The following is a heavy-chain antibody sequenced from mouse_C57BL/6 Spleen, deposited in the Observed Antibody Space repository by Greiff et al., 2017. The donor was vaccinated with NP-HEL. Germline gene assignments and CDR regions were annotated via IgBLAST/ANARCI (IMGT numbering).Heavy chain of an antibody. CDR1: GYTFTSYW. V-gene: IGHV1-64*01. CDR2: IHPNSGST. J-gene: IGHJ2*01. D-gene: IGHD2-1*01. Sequence: QVQLQQPGAELVKPGASVKLSCKASGYTFTSYWMHWVKQRPGQGLEWIGMIHPNSGSTNYNEKFKSKATLTVDKSSSTAYMQIRSLTSEDSAVYYCARDYGSCGGYFDYWGQGTTLTVSS. CDR3: ARDYGSCGGYFDY.